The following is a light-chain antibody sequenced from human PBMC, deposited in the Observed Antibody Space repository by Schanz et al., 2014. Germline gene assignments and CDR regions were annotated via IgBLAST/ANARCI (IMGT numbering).Light chain of an antibody. Sequence: QSVLTQPPSVSGAPGQRVTISCTGSSSNIGAGYDVHWYQQLPGTAPKLLIYGNSNRPSGVPDRFSGSKSGTSASLAITGLQAEDEADYYCCSYAGGYTWFFGGGTKLTVL. V-gene: IGLV1-40*01. CDR2: GNS. CDR1: SSNIGAGYD. J-gene: IGLJ3*02. CDR3: CSYAGGYTWF.